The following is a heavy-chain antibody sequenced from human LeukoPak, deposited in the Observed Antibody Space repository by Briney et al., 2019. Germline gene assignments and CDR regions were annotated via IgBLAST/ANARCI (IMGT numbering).Heavy chain of an antibody. D-gene: IGHD3-3*01. CDR1: GGSISSYY. CDR3: ARVGPHGFWSGYSSYYYYYGMDV. Sequence: SETLSLTCTVSGGSISSYYWSWIRQPPGKGLEWIGYIYYSGSTNYNPSLKSRVTISVDTSKNRFSLKLSSVTAADTAVYCCARVGPHGFWSGYSSYYYYYGMDVWGQGTTVTVSS. V-gene: IGHV4-59*01. CDR2: IYYSGST. J-gene: IGHJ6*02.